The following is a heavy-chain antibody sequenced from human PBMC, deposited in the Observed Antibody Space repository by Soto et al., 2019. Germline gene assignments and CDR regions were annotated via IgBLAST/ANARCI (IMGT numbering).Heavy chain of an antibody. CDR1: GCIFRSYG. J-gene: IGHJ4*02. Sequence: GGSLRLPCAASGCIFRSYGMTWVRQAPGKRLEWVSFSSATGSGTYYADSVKGRFTISRDNSKNTLYLQMTSLRADDTAVYYCAKDRRAGGNYGLYYLLWGQGALSTVSS. CDR2: SSATGSGT. D-gene: IGHD1-7*01. V-gene: IGHV3-23*01. CDR3: AKDRRAGGNYGLYYLL.